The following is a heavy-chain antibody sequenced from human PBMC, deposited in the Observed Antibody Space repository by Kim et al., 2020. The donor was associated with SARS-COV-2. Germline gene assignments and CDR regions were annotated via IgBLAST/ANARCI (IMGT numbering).Heavy chain of an antibody. D-gene: IGHD5-18*01. Sequence: YNPSLKSRVTMSVDTSKNQFSLKLSSVTAADTAVYYCARDFFTAMSWFDPWGQGTLVTVSS. CDR3: ARDFFTAMSWFDP. J-gene: IGHJ5*02. V-gene: IGHV4-4*07.